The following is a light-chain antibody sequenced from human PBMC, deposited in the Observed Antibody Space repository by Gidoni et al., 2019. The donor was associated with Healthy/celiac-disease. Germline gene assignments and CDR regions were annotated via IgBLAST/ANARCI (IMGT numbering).Light chain of an antibody. CDR3: QQRSNWSPYT. CDR2: DAS. CDR1: QSVSSD. J-gene: IGKJ2*01. V-gene: IGKV3-11*01. Sequence: EIVLTQTPATLSLSPGERATLSCRASQSVSSDLAWYQQKPGQAPRLLIYDASNRATGIPARFSGSGSGTDFTLTISSLEPEDFAVYYCQQRSNWSPYTFGQGTKLEIK.